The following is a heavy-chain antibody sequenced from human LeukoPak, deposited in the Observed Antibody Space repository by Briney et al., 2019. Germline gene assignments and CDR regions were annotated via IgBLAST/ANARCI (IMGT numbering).Heavy chain of an antibody. D-gene: IGHD2-2*01. V-gene: IGHV4-59*08. CDR2: IYYSGST. J-gene: IGHJ4*02. Sequence: SETLSLTCTVSGGSISSYYWSWIRQPPGKGLEWIGYIYYSGSTNYNPSLKSRVTISVDTSKNQFSLKLSSVTAAGTAVYYCARLRRGYQLLPTTFDYWGQGTLVTVSS. CDR1: GGSISSYY. CDR3: ARLRRGYQLLPTTFDY.